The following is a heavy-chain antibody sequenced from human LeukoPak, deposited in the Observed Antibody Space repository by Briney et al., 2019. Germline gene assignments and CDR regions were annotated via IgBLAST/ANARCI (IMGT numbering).Heavy chain of an antibody. CDR3: ARALPLGS. D-gene: IGHD2-15*01. V-gene: IGHV3-48*01. CDR1: GFTFSSYA. J-gene: IGHJ4*02. CDR2: ISSSSGTI. Sequence: GGSLRLSCVASGFTFSSYAMSWVRQAPGKGLEWVSYISSSSGTIYYADSVKGRFTISRDNAKNSLYLQMNSLRAEDTAVYYCARALPLGSWGQGTLVTVSS.